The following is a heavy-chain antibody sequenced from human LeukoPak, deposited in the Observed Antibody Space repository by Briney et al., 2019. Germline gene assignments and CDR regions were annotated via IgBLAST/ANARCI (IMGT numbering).Heavy chain of an antibody. J-gene: IGHJ4*02. V-gene: IGHV2-70*11. CDR1: GFSLRTRGMC. CDR3: ARTPSGYSSSWYYFDY. CDR2: IDWDDDK. Sequence: SGPALVKPTQTLTLTCTFSGFSLRTRGMCVSWIRQPPGKALEWLSRIDWDDDKYYSTSLKTRLTISKDTYKNQVVLTMTNMDPVDTATYYCARTPSGYSSSWYYFDYWGQGTLVTVSS. D-gene: IGHD6-13*01.